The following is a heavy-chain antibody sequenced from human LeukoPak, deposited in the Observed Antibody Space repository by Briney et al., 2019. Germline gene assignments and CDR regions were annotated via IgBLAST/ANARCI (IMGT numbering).Heavy chain of an antibody. Sequence: ASVKVSCKASGYTFIRYGISWVRQAPGQGLEWMGWISPYNLSTNYAQKLQGRVTMTTDTSTSTAYMELRSLRSDDTAVYYCARDGGFGDYLIIWGQGTMVTVSS. D-gene: IGHD4-17*01. CDR2: ISPYNLST. CDR3: ARDGGFGDYLII. CDR1: GYTFIRYG. J-gene: IGHJ3*02. V-gene: IGHV1-18*01.